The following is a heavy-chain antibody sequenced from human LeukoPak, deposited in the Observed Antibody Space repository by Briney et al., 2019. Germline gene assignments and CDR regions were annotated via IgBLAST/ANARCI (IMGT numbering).Heavy chain of an antibody. CDR3: ARRLNVGGSWAYFDF. V-gene: IGHV4-4*09. D-gene: IGHD2-15*01. Sequence: SDTLSLTCSVSGASMNGYYWGWIRQPPEKALEWIGYISSSGSANYNSSLRSRLTISIHTSINQFSLKLDFVTVADSAVYYCARRLNVGGSWAYFDFWGQGAPVTV. CDR1: GASMNGYY. J-gene: IGHJ4*02. CDR2: ISSSGSA.